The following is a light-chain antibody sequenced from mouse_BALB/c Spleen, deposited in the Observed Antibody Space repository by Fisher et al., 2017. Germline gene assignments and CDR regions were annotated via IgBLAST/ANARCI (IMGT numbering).Light chain of an antibody. CDR1: SSVSSSY. CDR2: RTS. CDR3: HQWSSYPPT. Sequence: DIVLTQSPAIMSASPGEKVTMTCSASSSVSSSYLHWYQQKSGASPKPLIHRTSNLASGVPARFSGSGSGTSYSLTISSVEAEDAASYFCHQWSSYPPTFGGGTKLEIK. V-gene: IGKV4-58*01. J-gene: IGKJ2*01.